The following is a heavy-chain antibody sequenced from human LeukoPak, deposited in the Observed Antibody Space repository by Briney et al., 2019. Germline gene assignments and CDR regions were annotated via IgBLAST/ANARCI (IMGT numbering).Heavy chain of an antibody. CDR2: SRNKAKSYTT. J-gene: IGHJ4*02. D-gene: IGHD6-19*01. CDR3: VRVGSVAGSDYLDY. V-gene: IGHV3-72*01. Sequence: GGSLRLSCAVSGFTFSDHFLDWVRQAPGKGLEWVGRSRNKAKSYTTEYAASVKGRFTISRDDSKNSLYLQMNSLKTEDTAVYYCVRVGSVAGSDYLDYWGQGTLVAVSS. CDR1: GFTFSDHF.